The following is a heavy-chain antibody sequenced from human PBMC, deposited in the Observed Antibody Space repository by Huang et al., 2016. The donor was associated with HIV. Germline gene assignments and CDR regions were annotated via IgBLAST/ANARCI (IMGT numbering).Heavy chain of an antibody. J-gene: IGHJ6*02. D-gene: IGHD1-7*01. CDR1: TFSFGAYW. CDR2: IKKDESEK. CDR3: ATKTGAMDI. Sequence: VESGGRLVQPGWSIRLSCVGSTFSFGAYWMSWVRQTPGKGLEGVANIKKDESEKYYGESVKGRFNISRDNAKKILFLQMDNVRVEDTATYYCATKTGAMDIWGQGTAVTVS. V-gene: IGHV3-7*01.